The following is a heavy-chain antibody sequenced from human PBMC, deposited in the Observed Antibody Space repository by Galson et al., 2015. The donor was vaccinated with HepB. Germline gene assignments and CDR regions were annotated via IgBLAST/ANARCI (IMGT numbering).Heavy chain of an antibody. J-gene: IGHJ4*02. Sequence: ETLSLTCAVYGGSFSGYYWSWIRQPPGKGLEWIGEINHSGSTNYNPSLKSRVTISVDTSKNQFSLKLSSVTAADTAVYYCARVQEYSSGWYADYWGQGTLVTVSS. CDR3: ARVQEYSSGWYADY. V-gene: IGHV4-34*01. CDR1: GGSFSGYY. CDR2: INHSGST. D-gene: IGHD6-19*01.